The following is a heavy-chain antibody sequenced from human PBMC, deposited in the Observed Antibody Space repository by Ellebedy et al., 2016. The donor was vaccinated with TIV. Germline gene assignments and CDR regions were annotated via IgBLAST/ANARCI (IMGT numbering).Heavy chain of an antibody. Sequence: MPSETLSLTCTVSGGSISSYYWSRIRQPPGKGLEWIGYIYYSGSTNYNPSLKSRVTISVDTSKNQFSLKLSSVTAADTAVYYCARDNMGSLDYWGQGILVTVSS. CDR1: GGSISSYY. V-gene: IGHV4-59*01. J-gene: IGHJ4*02. CDR3: ARDNMGSLDY. D-gene: IGHD3-10*01. CDR2: IYYSGST.